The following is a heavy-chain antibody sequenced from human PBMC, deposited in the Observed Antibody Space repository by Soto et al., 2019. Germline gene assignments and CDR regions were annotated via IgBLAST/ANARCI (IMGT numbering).Heavy chain of an antibody. V-gene: IGHV4-31*03. Sequence: TLSLTCTVSGGSFSSGAYHWSWIRQYPGKGLEWIGSISYRGNTYYNPSLKSRLSMSVDTSKNQFSLNLTSVTAADTAVYFCARMSATGTRWFDPWGQGTQVTVSS. CDR1: GGSFSSGAYH. D-gene: IGHD6-13*01. J-gene: IGHJ5*02. CDR2: ISYRGNT. CDR3: ARMSATGTRWFDP.